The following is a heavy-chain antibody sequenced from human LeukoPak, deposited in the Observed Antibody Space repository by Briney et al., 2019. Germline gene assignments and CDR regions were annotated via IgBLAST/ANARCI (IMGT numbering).Heavy chain of an antibody. CDR1: GGSISRSRDY. D-gene: IGHD1-26*01. CDR2: IYYSGST. Sequence: SETLSLTCTVSGGSISRSRDYWGWIRQPPGKGLEWIGSIYYSGSTYYNPSLKSRVTISVDTSKNQFSLKLSSVTAADTAVYYCARARGYSGSYFRYYYYMDVWGKGTTVTVSS. CDR3: ARARGYSGSYFRYYYYMDV. V-gene: IGHV4-39*07. J-gene: IGHJ6*03.